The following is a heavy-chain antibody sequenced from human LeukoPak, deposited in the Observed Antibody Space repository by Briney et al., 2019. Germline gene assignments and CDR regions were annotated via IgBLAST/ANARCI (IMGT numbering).Heavy chain of an antibody. CDR2: INPNSGGT. D-gene: IGHD3-9*01. CDR1: GYTFTGYY. J-gene: IGHJ4*02. V-gene: IGHV1-2*06. Sequence: ASVKVSCKASGYTFTGYYMHWVRQAPGQGLECIGRINPNSGGTNYAQKFQGRVTMTRDTSISTAYMELSRLRSDDTAVYYCATSYTSVDILTGYYLDYWGQGTLVTVSS. CDR3: ATSYTSVDILTGYYLDY.